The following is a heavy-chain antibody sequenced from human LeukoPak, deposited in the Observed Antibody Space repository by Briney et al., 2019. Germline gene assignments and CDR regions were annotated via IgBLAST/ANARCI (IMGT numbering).Heavy chain of an antibody. CDR2: ISYDGSNK. CDR3: ATDYGKDPLYFDY. CDR1: GFTFSSYA. J-gene: IGHJ4*02. D-gene: IGHD3-16*01. V-gene: IGHV3-30-3*01. Sequence: GGSLRLSCAASGFTFSSYAMHWVRQAPGKGLEWVAVISYDGSNKYYADSVKGRFTISRDNSKNTLYLQMSSLRAEDTAVYYCATDYGKDPLYFDYWGQGTLVTVSS.